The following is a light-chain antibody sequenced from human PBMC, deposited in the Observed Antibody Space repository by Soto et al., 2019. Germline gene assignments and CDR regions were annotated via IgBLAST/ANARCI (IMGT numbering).Light chain of an antibody. V-gene: IGLV2-14*01. Sequence: QSALTQPASVSGSPGQSITISCTGTCSDVGGYNYVSWYQQHPGKAPKLMIYEVSNRPSGVSNHFSGSKSANTASLTISGLQAEDEADYYCSSYTSSSTLVFGTGTKLTVL. CDR2: EVS. CDR1: CSDVGGYNY. CDR3: SSYTSSSTLV. J-gene: IGLJ1*01.